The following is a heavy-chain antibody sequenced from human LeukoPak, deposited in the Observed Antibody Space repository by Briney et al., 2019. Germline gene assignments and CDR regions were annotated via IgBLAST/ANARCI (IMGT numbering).Heavy chain of an antibody. CDR2: IYPGDSDT. CDR1: GYSFTSYW. D-gene: IGHD1-14*01. Sequence: PGASLQISCKGSGYSFTSYWIGWVRQLPGKGLEWMGIIYPGDSDTRYSPSFQGQVTISADKSISTAYLQWSSLKASDTAMYYCASKTGAASLTSSWAFDIWGQGTMATVSS. V-gene: IGHV5-51*01. CDR3: ASKTGAASLTSSWAFDI. J-gene: IGHJ3*02.